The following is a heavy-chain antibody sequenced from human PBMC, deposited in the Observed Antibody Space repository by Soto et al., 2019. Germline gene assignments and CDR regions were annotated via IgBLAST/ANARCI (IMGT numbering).Heavy chain of an antibody. CDR1: GGTFSSYA. CDR3: ARVDPLGYCSGGSCYAGLGY. D-gene: IGHD2-15*01. CDR2: IIPIFGTA. Sequence: VASVKVSCKASGGTFSSYAISWVRQAPGQGLEWMGGIIPIFGTANYAQKFQGRVTITADESTSTAYMELSSLRSEDTAVYYCARVDPLGYCSGGSCYAGLGYWGQGTLVTVSS. V-gene: IGHV1-69*13. J-gene: IGHJ4*02.